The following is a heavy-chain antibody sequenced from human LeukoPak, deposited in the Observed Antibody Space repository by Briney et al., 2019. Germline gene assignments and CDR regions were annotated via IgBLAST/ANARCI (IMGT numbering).Heavy chain of an antibody. Sequence: GGPQRLFCAACVLLFNLYHMRCARQSTGKGLEGVSIISGSGGSTYSADSVKGRFTISRDNSKNTLYLQMNSLRAEDTAVYYCAKHSSCMLCPGRFDSWGQGTLVTVSS. CDR1: VLLFNLYH. V-gene: IGHV3-23*01. J-gene: IGHJ5*01. CDR2: ISGSGGST. D-gene: IGHD2-8*01. CDR3: AKHSSCMLCPGRFDS.